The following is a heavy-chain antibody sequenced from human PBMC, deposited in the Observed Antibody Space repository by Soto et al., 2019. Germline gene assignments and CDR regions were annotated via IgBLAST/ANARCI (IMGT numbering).Heavy chain of an antibody. CDR1: GFTFSDAW. Sequence: GWSLRLSCAASGFTFSDAWMSWVRQAPGKGLEWVGRIKSKTDGGTTDFAAPVKGRFTISRDDSKNTLYLQLSSPKPEDTALYYCVTTVDYYYGSSDYRGYFDYWGQGTLVSVSS. J-gene: IGHJ4*02. CDR2: IKSKTDGGTT. V-gene: IGHV3-15*01. D-gene: IGHD3-22*01. CDR3: VTTVDYYYGSSDYRGYFDY.